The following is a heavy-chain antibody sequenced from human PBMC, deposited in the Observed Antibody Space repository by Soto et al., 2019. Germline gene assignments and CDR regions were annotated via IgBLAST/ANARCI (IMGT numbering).Heavy chain of an antibody. CDR3: ARDWGRYSSSSDCFDP. CDR2: ISYDGSNV. J-gene: IGHJ5*02. CDR1: GFTFSRHS. D-gene: IGHD6-6*01. V-gene: IGHV3-30-3*01. Sequence: QVQVVESGGGVAQPGRSLRLSCAASGFTFSRHSMHWVRQAPGKGLEWVAVISYDGSNVNYAVSVKGRFTISRDNSKNTVYLQMNSLRTEDTAVYYCARDWGRYSSSSDCFDPWGQGTLVTVSS.